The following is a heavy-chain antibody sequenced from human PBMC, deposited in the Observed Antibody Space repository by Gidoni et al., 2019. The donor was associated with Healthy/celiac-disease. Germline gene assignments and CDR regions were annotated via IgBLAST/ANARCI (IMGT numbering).Heavy chain of an antibody. D-gene: IGHD6-19*01. V-gene: IGHV3-11*05. Sequence: QVQLVESGGGLVKPGGSLRLSCAASGFTFGDYYMRWIRQAPGKGLEWVAYISSSSSYTNYADSVKGRFTISRDNAKNSLYLQMNSLRAEDTAVYYCARVEGIAVAGSTPPYWYFDLWGRGTLVTVSS. CDR1: GFTFGDYY. CDR3: ARVEGIAVAGSTPPYWYFDL. CDR2: ISSSSSYT. J-gene: IGHJ2*01.